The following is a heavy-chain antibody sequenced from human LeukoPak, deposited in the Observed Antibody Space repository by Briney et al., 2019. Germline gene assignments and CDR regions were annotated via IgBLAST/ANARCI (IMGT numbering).Heavy chain of an antibody. D-gene: IGHD6-13*01. J-gene: IGHJ4*02. CDR3: ASRSSSWYAFDY. CDR2: IIPIFGTA. Sequence: SVKVSCTASGGTFSSYAISWVRQAPGQGLEWMGGIIPIFGTANYAQKFQGRVTITAVESTSTAYMELSSLRSEDTAVYYCASRSSSWYAFDYWGQGTLVTVSS. V-gene: IGHV1-69*13. CDR1: GGTFSSYA.